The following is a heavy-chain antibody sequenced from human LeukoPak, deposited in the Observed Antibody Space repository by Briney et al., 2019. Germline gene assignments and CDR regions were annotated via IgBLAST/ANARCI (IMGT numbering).Heavy chain of an antibody. D-gene: IGHD3-10*01. CDR3: ARTLKMVRGVKAFDI. V-gene: IGHV5-51*01. J-gene: IGHJ3*02. CDR1: GYSFTSYW. Sequence: GESLKISCKGSGYSFTSYWIGWVRQLPGKGLEWMGIIYPGDSDNRYSPSFQGQVTVSADKSKNQFSLKLSSVTAADTAVYYCARTLKMVRGVKAFDIWGQGTMVTVSS. CDR2: IYPGDSDN.